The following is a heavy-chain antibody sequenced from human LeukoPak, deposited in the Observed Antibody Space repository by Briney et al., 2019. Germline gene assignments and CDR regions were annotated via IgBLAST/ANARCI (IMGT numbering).Heavy chain of an antibody. V-gene: IGHV3-30*02. CDR1: GFTFRGFG. CDR3: AKMWGASNHYYYIDV. CDR2: IRSDGTID. J-gene: IGHJ6*03. Sequence: GGPLRLSCAASGFTFRGFGLHWVRRAPGKGLEWVALIRSDGTIDTYADSVKDRFTISRDNSKSTLYLQMNSLRAEDTAVYYCAKMWGASNHYYYIDVWGEGTTVTVSS. D-gene: IGHD4-11*01.